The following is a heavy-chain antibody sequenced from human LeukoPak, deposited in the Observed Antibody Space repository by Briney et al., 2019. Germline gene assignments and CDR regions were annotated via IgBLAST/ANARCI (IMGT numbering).Heavy chain of an antibody. CDR3: ARDGYYGSGSYSYYYGMDV. Sequence: GGSLRLSCAASGFTFSSYSMNWVRQAPGKGLEWVSSISSSSSYIYYADSVKGRFTISRDNAKNSLYLQMNSLRAEDTAVYYCARDGYYGSGSYSYYYGMDVWGKGTTVTISS. D-gene: IGHD3-10*01. CDR2: ISSSSSYI. V-gene: IGHV3-21*01. CDR1: GFTFSSYS. J-gene: IGHJ6*04.